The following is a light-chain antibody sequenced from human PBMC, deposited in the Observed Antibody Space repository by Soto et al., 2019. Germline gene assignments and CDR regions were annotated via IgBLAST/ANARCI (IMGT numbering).Light chain of an antibody. V-gene: IGKV3-20*01. CDR1: QTIRNNY. J-gene: IGKJ1*01. CDR2: AVS. Sequence: EIVLTQAPGTLNSSPGESAALSCRASQTIRNNYLVWYRQKPGQAPRLLIYAVSSRAAGIPDRFSGSGSGTDFALTIARLEPEDSAVYYCQQHSNSPWTFGQGTRVEI. CDR3: QQHSNSPWT.